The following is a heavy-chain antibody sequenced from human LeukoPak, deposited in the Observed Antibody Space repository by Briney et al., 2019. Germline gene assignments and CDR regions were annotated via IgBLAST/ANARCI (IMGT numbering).Heavy chain of an antibody. Sequence: SETLSLTCTVSGGSISSSSHSWGWIRQPPGKGLEWIGSISYSGSTYYNPSLKTRVTMSVDTSENQFSLKLSSVTASDSAVYYCERIYCASTSCYGDSYYGMGVWGQGTTVTVSS. J-gene: IGHJ6*02. V-gene: IGHV4-39*01. CDR2: ISYSGST. CDR1: GGSISSSSHS. CDR3: ERIYCASTSCYGDSYYGMGV. D-gene: IGHD2-2*01.